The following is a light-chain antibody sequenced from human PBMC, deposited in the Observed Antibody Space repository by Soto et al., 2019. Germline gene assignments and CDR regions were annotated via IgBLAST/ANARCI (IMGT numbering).Light chain of an antibody. J-gene: IGKJ4*01. CDR1: QSVLYNSNNKNY. CDR2: WAS. CDR3: QQYFGTPLT. Sequence: DIVMTQSPESLAVSLGERATINCKSSQSVLYNSNNKNYLAWYQQKPGRPPKLLIYWASTRESGVPDRFSGSGSGTDFTLIISSLQAEDVAVYYCQQYFGTPLTFGGGTKVDIK. V-gene: IGKV4-1*01.